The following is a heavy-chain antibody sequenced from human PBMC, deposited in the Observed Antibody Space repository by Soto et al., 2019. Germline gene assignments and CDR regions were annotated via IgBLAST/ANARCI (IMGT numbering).Heavy chain of an antibody. Sequence: QLQLQESGPGLVKPSETLSLTCTVSGGSISSRSYYWGWIRQPPGKALEWIGSIYYSGSTYYNPSLKSRVTISVDTSNNQFSLRLNSMTDADTAVYYCARLYSSGWYSIDYWGQGTLVTVSS. CDR1: GGSISSRSYY. V-gene: IGHV4-39*01. D-gene: IGHD6-19*01. CDR2: IYYSGST. J-gene: IGHJ4*02. CDR3: ARLYSSGWYSIDY.